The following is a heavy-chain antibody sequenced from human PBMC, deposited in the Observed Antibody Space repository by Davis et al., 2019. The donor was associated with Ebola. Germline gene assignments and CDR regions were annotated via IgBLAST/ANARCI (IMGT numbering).Heavy chain of an antibody. J-gene: IGHJ6*03. CDR2: INPNSGGT. CDR1: GYTFTGYY. CDR3: ARSGQDYYYYMDV. Sequence: ASVKVSCKASGYTFTGYYMHWVRQAPGQGLEWMGWINPNSGGTNYAQKFQGWVTMTRDTSISTAYMELSRLRSDDTAVYYCARSGQDYYYYMDVWGKGTTVTVSS. D-gene: IGHD3-10*01. V-gene: IGHV1-2*04.